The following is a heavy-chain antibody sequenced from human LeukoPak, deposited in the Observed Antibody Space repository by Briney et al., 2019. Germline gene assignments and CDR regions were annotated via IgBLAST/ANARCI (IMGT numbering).Heavy chain of an antibody. J-gene: IGHJ6*03. CDR3: ARDGDYYYYMDV. V-gene: IGHV3-48*01. CDR1: GFTFSSYS. Sequence: PGGSLRLSCAASGFTFSSYSMNWVRQAPGKGLEWVSYISSSSSAIYYADSVKGRFTISRDNAKNSLYLQMNSLRAEDTAVYYCARDGDYYYYMDVWGKGTTVTVSS. D-gene: IGHD3-3*01. CDR2: ISSSSSAI.